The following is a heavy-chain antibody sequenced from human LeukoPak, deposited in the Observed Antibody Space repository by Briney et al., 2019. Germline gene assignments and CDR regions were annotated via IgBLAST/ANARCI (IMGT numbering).Heavy chain of an antibody. D-gene: IGHD4-17*01. J-gene: IGHJ4*02. CDR1: AFTFSSYA. V-gene: IGHV3-23*01. CDR3: AKDLTLTTVTNYFDY. Sequence: GGSLRLSCAASAFTFSSYAMSWVRQAPGKGLEWVSAISGSGGSTYYADSVKGRFTISRDNSKNTLYLQMNSLRAEDTAVYYCAKDLTLTTVTNYFDYWGQGTLVTVSS. CDR2: ISGSGGST.